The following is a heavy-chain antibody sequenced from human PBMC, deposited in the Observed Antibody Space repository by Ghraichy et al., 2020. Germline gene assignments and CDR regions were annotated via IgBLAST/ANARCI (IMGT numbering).Heavy chain of an antibody. D-gene: IGHD2/OR15-2a*01. CDR2: MNPNSGNT. CDR1: GYTFTSYD. J-gene: IGHJ6*02. V-gene: IGHV1-8*01. Sequence: ASVKVSCKASGYTFTSYDINWVRQATGQWLEWMGWMNPNSGNTGYAQKFQGRVTMTRNTSISTAYMELSSLRSEDTAVYYCARVLKYYYYYGMDVWGQGTTVTVSS. CDR3: ARVLKYYYYYGMDV.